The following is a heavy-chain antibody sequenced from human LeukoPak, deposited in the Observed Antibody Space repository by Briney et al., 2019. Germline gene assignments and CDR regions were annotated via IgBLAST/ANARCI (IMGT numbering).Heavy chain of an antibody. J-gene: IGHJ4*02. CDR2: ISSSGSSI. Sequence: GGSLRLSCAASGFIFSDYYMSWIRQAPGKGLEWVSYISSSGSSIYYADSVKGRFTISRDNSKNTLHLQMNSLRAEDTAVYYCAKSGYNRFDYWGQGTLVTVSS. CDR3: AKSGYNRFDY. CDR1: GFIFSDYY. D-gene: IGHD5-24*01. V-gene: IGHV3-11*01.